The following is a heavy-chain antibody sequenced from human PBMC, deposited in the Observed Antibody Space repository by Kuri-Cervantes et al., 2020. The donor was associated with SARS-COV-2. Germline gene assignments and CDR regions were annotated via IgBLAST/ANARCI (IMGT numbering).Heavy chain of an antibody. CDR1: GFTFTSHA. D-gene: IGHD4-23*01. J-gene: IGHJ4*02. Sequence: GESLKISCAVSGFTFTSHAMHWVRQAPGKGLEWVALISYDGSNKFYADSVKGRFTISRDNSKNTLYLQMNSLRAEDTAVYYCAREAVVLDYWGQGTLVTVSS. CDR3: AREAVVLDY. V-gene: IGHV3-30*03. CDR2: ISYDGSNK.